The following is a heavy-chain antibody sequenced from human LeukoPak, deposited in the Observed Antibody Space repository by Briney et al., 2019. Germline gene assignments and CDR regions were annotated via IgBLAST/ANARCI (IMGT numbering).Heavy chain of an antibody. Sequence: QPGGSLRLSCAVSGFTVSSNDMRWVRQAPGKGLEWVSVIYSGGSTYYADSVKGRFTISRDNSKNTLYLQMNSLRGEDTAVYYCARDGPITNYFGNWGQGTLVTVSS. CDR3: ARDGPITNYFGN. CDR1: GFTVSSND. CDR2: IYSGGST. V-gene: IGHV3-66*01. J-gene: IGHJ4*02. D-gene: IGHD3-10*01.